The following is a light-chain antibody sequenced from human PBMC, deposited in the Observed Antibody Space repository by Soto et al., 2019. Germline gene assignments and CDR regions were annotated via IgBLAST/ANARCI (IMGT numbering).Light chain of an antibody. CDR2: AVS. J-gene: IGLJ1*01. V-gene: IGLV2-14*01. CDR1: SSDVGPYNY. CDR3: SSFTSSTTYV. Sequence: QSVLTQPASVSGSPGQSITISCTGTSSDVGPYNYVSWYQQYPGKAPKLMISAVSNRPSGVSNRFSGSKSGNTASLTISGLQAEDEADYYCSSFTSSTTYVFGTGTKLTVL.